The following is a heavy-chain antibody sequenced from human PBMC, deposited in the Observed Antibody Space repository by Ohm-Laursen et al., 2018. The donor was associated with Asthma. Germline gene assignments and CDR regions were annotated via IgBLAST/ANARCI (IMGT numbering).Heavy chain of an antibody. CDR1: GFTFRSYA. CDR2: GGSYYDGGLK. V-gene: IGHV3-30-3*01. CDR3: ARDVMEWYLPAFDF. D-gene: IGHD3-3*01. J-gene: IGHJ4*02. Sequence: SSLRLSCAVPGFTFRSYAMHWVRQAPGKGLEWVAVGGSYYDGGLKYYADSVNGRFTVSRDDSKNTLYLQMNSLRPDDTAVYYCARDVMEWYLPAFDFWGQGTLVTVSS.